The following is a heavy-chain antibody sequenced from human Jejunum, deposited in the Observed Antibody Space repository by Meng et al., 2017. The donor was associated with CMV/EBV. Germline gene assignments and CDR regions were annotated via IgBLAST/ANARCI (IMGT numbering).Heavy chain of an antibody. CDR3: VKGYGTDV. CDR1: GLTFSNYL. CDR2: FGGSGGGT. V-gene: IGHV3-23*01. J-gene: IGHJ6*02. Sequence: SCAASGLTFSNYLMGWVRQAPGKGLVWVSSFGGSGGGTFYADSVKGRFTISRDNSRNTLYLQMNSLRAEDTAVYYCVKGYGTDVWGQGTTVTVSS.